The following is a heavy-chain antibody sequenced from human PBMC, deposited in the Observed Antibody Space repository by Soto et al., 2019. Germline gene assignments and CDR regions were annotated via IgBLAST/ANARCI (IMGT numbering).Heavy chain of an antibody. Sequence: ASVKVSCKASGFTFTSSAVQWVRQARGQRLEWIGWIVVGSGNTNYAQKFQERVTITRDMSTSTAYMELSSLRSEDTAVYYCAAGLVGYYYGSGSYPIYGMDVWGQGTTVTVSS. CDR3: AAGLVGYYYGSGSYPIYGMDV. V-gene: IGHV1-58*01. D-gene: IGHD3-10*01. CDR2: IVVGSGNT. CDR1: GFTFTSSA. J-gene: IGHJ6*02.